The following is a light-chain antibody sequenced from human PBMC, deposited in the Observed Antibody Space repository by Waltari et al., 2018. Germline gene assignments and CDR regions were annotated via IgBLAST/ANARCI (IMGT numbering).Light chain of an antibody. V-gene: IGLV3-27*01. Sequence: YDLAQPFSVSVSPGQTATIPCSGDVLAEKYVRWFQQRPGQAPTLILYKDTERPSGIPDGLSGSSSGSTVTLTIRGALLEDEGDYHCHAAADNNWFFGGGTKLTVL. J-gene: IGLJ2*01. CDR2: KDT. CDR3: HAAADNNWF. CDR1: VLAEKY.